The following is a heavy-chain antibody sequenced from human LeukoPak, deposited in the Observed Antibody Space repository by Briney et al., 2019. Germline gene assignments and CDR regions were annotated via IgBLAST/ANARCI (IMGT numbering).Heavy chain of an antibody. CDR3: ARGSGSSSGGWFDP. Sequence: SETQSLTCTVSGGSISSYYWSWIRLPPGKGLELIGYISYTGSTNYSPSLKSRVTISADRSKSQFSLKLTSVTAADTAVYYCARGSGSSSGGWFDPWGQGTLVTVSS. J-gene: IGHJ5*02. CDR1: GGSISSYY. CDR2: ISYTGST. V-gene: IGHV4-59*01. D-gene: IGHD6-6*01.